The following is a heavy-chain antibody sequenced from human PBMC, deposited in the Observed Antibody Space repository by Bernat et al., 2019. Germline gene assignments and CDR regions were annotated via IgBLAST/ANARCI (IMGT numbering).Heavy chain of an antibody. Sequence: QVQLQQWGAGLLKPSETLSLTCAVYGGSFSGYYWSWIRQPPGKGLEWIGEINHSGSTNYNPSLKSRVTISVDTSKNQFSLKLSSVTAADTAVYYCARDMVRGVYYDYGMDVWGQGTTVTVSS. CDR2: INHSGST. D-gene: IGHD3-10*01. CDR1: GGSFSGYY. J-gene: IGHJ6*02. CDR3: ARDMVRGVYYDYGMDV. V-gene: IGHV4-34*01.